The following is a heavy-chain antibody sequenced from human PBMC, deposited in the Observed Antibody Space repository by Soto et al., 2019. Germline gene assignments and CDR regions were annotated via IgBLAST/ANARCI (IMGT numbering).Heavy chain of an antibody. D-gene: IGHD3-22*01. CDR1: GFTFSSYG. Sequence: GGSLRLSCAASGFTFSSYGMHWVRQAPGKGLEWVAVISYDGSNKYYADSVKGRFTISRDNSKNTLYLQMNSLRAEDTAVYYCAKGDYYDSSGLFDYWGQGT. J-gene: IGHJ4*02. CDR3: AKGDYYDSSGLFDY. CDR2: ISYDGSNK. V-gene: IGHV3-30*18.